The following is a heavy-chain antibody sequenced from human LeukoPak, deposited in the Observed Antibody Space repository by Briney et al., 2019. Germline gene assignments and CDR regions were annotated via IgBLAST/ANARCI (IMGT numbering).Heavy chain of an antibody. CDR1: GFTFSSYG. Sequence: GGSLRLSCAASGFTFSSYGMHWVRQAPGKGLEWVAVISYDGSNKYYADSVKGRFTISRDNSKNTLYLQMNSLRAEDTAVYYCARAGTGYYYDSSGPTNGYWGQGTLVTVSS. CDR2: ISYDGSNK. CDR3: ARAGTGYYYDSSGPTNGY. V-gene: IGHV3-30*03. D-gene: IGHD3-22*01. J-gene: IGHJ4*02.